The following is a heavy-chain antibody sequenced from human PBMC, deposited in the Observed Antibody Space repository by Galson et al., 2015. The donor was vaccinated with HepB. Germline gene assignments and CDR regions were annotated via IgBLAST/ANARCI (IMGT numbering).Heavy chain of an antibody. J-gene: IGHJ4*02. Sequence: SLRLSCAASGFTFSSYAMSWIRQAPGKGLEWVSYISSSSSYTNYADSVKGRFTISRDNAKNSLYLQMNSLRAEDTAVYYCARDPHYYDSSAHLDYWGQGTLVTVSS. D-gene: IGHD3-22*01. CDR3: ARDPHYYDSSAHLDY. V-gene: IGHV3-11*06. CDR1: GFTFSSYA. CDR2: ISSSSSYT.